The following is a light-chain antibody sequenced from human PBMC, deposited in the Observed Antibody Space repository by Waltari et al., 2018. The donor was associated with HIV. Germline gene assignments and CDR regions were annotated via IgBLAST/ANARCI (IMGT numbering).Light chain of an antibody. CDR2: LGS. CDR1: QSLLHSNGYNY. J-gene: IGKJ1*01. CDR3: MQALQTPRT. Sequence: DIVMTKSPLFLPVTPGEPASISCRSSQSLLHSNGYNYLDWYLQKPGQAPQLLIFLGSNRASGVPDRFSVSGSETDFTLKISRVEAEDVGVYYCMQALQTPRTFGQGTKVEIK. V-gene: IGKV2-28*01.